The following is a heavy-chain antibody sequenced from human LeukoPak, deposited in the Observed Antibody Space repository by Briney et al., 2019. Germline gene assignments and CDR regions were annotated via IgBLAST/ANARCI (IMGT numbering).Heavy chain of an antibody. Sequence: ASVKVSCKTSGYTFTSYGISWVRQAPGQGLEWMGWISAHNGNTNYAQKLQGRVTMTTDTSTSTAYMELRSLRSDDTAVYYCARDGDSCTSTSCYYPLDYWGQGTLVTVSS. CDR3: ARDGDSCTSTSCYYPLDY. J-gene: IGHJ4*02. D-gene: IGHD2-2*01. V-gene: IGHV1-18*01. CDR2: ISAHNGNT. CDR1: GYTFTSYG.